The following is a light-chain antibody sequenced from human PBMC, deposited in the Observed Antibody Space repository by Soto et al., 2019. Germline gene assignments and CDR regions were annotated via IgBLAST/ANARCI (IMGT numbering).Light chain of an antibody. CDR1: SGHSNYA. Sequence: QLVLTQSPSASASLGASVKLTCTLSSGHSNYAIAWHQQRPEKGPRFLMKLNSDGSHSKGDGIPDRVSGSSSGAERYLTISTIQSEDEADYYCQTWVTGIHIFGGGPKLTVL. CDR2: LNSDGSH. CDR3: QTWVTGIHI. V-gene: IGLV4-69*01. J-gene: IGLJ2*01.